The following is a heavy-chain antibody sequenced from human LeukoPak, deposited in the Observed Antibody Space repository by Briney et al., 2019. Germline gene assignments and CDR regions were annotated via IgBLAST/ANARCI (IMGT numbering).Heavy chain of an antibody. CDR1: GNSLRDTS. CDR2: FEPEDGEP. CDR3: ATADKWEPLDY. V-gene: IGHV1-24*01. Sequence: GASVKVSCKVSGNSLRDTSKHWVRQAPGQWLEWMGGFEPEDGEPIFAQTFQGRLSMTEDTSTDTAHMELSSLTVEDTAVYYCATADKWEPLDYWGQGTLVTVSS. J-gene: IGHJ4*02. D-gene: IGHD1-26*01.